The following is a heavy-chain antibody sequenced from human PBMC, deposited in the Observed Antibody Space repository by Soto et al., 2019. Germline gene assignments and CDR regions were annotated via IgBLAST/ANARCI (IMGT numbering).Heavy chain of an antibody. CDR1: GGSSVGSNCY. CDR2: IYYSGST. J-gene: IGHJ6*02. Sequence: SVTLCLTCPVYGGSSVGSNCYWGWKHQPPGKGLEWIANIYYSGSTHYTPSLQSRVTISVDTSKDQFSLKLSSVTAADTAVYYCARHHDFWSGYHYYYYGMDVWGQGTTVTVSS. CDR3: ARHHDFWSGYHYYYYGMDV. D-gene: IGHD3-3*01. V-gene: IGHV4-39*01.